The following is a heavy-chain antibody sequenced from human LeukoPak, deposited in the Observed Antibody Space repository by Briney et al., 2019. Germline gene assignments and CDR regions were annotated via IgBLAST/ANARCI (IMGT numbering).Heavy chain of an antibody. CDR2: IRYDGSNK. Sequence: PGGSLRLSCAASGFTVSSNYMSWVRQAPGKGLEWVAFIRYDGSNKYYTDSVKGRFTISRDNSKNTLYLQMNSLRPEDTAVYYCAKASAIDYWGQGTLVTVSS. CDR3: AKASAIDY. CDR1: GFTVSSNY. J-gene: IGHJ4*02. V-gene: IGHV3-30*02.